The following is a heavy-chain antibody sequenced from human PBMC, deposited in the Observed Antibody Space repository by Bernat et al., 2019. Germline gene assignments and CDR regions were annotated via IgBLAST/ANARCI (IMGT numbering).Heavy chain of an antibody. CDR1: GFTFSSYG. V-gene: IGHV3-30*18. Sequence: QVQVVESGGGVVQPGRSLRLSCAASGFTFSSYGMHWVRQAPGKGLEWVAVISYDGSNKYYADSVKGRFTISRDNSKNTLYLQMNSLRAEDTAVYYCAKDSYSYGYSDYWGQGTLVTVSS. D-gene: IGHD5-18*01. J-gene: IGHJ4*02. CDR3: AKDSYSYGYSDY. CDR2: ISYDGSNK.